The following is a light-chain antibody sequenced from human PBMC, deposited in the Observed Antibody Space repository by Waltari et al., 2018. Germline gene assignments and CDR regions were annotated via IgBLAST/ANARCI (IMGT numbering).Light chain of an antibody. CDR1: QRISTW. J-gene: IGKJ1*01. Sequence: DIQMTQSPSTLSASVGDRVIITCRASQRISTWLAWYQHKPGKAPKLLISQASNLESGVPSRFSGSGSGTDFNLTINSLQPDDFATYYCQQSYSTPVTFGQGTKVEIK. CDR3: QQSYSTPVT. V-gene: IGKV1-5*03. CDR2: QAS.